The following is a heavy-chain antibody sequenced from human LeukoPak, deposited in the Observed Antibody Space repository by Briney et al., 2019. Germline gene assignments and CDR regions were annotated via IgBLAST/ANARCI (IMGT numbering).Heavy chain of an antibody. CDR3: AREAIAVACDY. CDR1: GFTFSSYS. Sequence: PGGALRLSCAASGFTFSSYSMNWVRQAPGNGLEWVSSISSSSSYIYYADSVKGRFTISRDNAKNSLYLQMNSLRAEDTAVYYCAREAIAVACDYWGQGTLVTVSS. CDR2: ISSSSSYI. V-gene: IGHV3-21*01. D-gene: IGHD6-19*01. J-gene: IGHJ4*02.